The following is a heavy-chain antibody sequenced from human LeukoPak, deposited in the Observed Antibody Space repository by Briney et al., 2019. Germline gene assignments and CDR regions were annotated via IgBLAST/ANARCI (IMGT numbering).Heavy chain of an antibody. CDR1: GFTFSSSA. D-gene: IGHD6-19*01. J-gene: IGHJ5*02. CDR2: ISGGGGRT. V-gene: IGHV3-23*01. CDR3: AKSNGQWLMEGNWFDP. Sequence: GGSLSLSCSASGFTFSSSAMTWVRQAPGKGLEWVSAISGGGGRTYYADSVKGRFTISRDNSKNTLYLQMNSLRAEDTAVYYCAKSNGQWLMEGNWFDPWGQGTLVTVSS.